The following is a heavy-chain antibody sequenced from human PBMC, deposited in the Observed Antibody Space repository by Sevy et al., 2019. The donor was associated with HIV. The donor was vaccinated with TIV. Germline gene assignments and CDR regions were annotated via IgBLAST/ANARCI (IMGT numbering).Heavy chain of an antibody. V-gene: IGHV4-38-2*01. J-gene: IGHJ4*02. CDR2: IYPAGSA. CDR1: GYSIRSVYQ. Sequence: SESLSLTCAVSGYSIRSVYQWGWIRQPPGKGLEWIGSIYPAGSAFYNPSLKSRVTISVDLSKNQFSLNLRSVTAADTAIYYCAEDRHDYGGAYFDSWGPGTLVTVSS. CDR3: AEDRHDYGGAYFDS. D-gene: IGHD4-17*01.